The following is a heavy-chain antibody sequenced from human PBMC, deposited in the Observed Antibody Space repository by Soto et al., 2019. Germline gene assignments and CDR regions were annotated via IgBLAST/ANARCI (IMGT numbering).Heavy chain of an antibody. D-gene: IGHD1-26*01. V-gene: IGHV3-15*07. J-gene: IGHJ4*01. Sequence: GGSVRLSCAASGFPFNNAWINWVRQVPGKGLEWVGRVKSKADGGSGDYAAPVKGRFVVSRDDSKDIVYLQMNSLKIEDTGVYYCTTDSRTTLPEIRFDYWGHGTQVTSPQ. CDR2: VKSKADGGSG. CDR1: GFPFNNAW. CDR3: TTDSRTTLPEIRFDY.